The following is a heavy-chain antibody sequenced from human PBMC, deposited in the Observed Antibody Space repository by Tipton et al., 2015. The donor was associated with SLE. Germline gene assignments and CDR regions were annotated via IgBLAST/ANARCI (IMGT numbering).Heavy chain of an antibody. V-gene: IGHV4-34*01. CDR2: IYYSGST. CDR1: GGSFSGYY. D-gene: IGHD4-23*01. CDR3: ATFYGGNPGAFDI. J-gene: IGHJ3*02. Sequence: TLSLTCAVYGGSFSGYYWSWIRQSPGKGLEWIGSIYYSGSTYYNPSLKSRVTISVDTSKNQFSLKLNSVTAADTAVYYCATFYGGNPGAFDIWGQGTMVTVSS.